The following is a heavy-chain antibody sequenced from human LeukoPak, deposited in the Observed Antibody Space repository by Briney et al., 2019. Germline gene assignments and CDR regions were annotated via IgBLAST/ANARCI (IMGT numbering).Heavy chain of an antibody. J-gene: IGHJ3*02. Sequence: ASVKVSCKASGYTFTGYYIHWVRQAPGQGLEWMAWISPNSGGTKYAQKFQGRVTMTRDTSISTAYMDLSSLRSDDTAAYYCARATPIVGTTKDAFDIWGQGTMVTVSS. CDR3: ARATPIVGTTKDAFDI. V-gene: IGHV1-2*02. CDR1: GYTFTGYY. D-gene: IGHD1-26*01. CDR2: ISPNSGGT.